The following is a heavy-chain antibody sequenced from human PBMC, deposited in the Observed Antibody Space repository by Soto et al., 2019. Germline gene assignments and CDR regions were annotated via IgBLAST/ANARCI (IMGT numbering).Heavy chain of an antibody. V-gene: IGHV4-61*01. Sequence: SETLSLTCTVSGDSVTSRYYYWIWIRQPPGKGLECIGYISYSGNVNYNPSLESRVTISVDPSKSQFSLKLSSVTTADTAGYYFAGYRGQVRAYTYDSNNMYYYGVEVWGHGTTLPVS. J-gene: IGHJ6*02. D-gene: IGHD2-15*01. CDR1: GDSVTSRYYY. CDR3: AGYRGQVRAYTYDSNNMYYYGVEV. CDR2: ISYSGNV.